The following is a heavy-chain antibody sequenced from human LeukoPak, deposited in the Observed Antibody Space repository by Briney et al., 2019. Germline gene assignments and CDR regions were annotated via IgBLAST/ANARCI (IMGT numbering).Heavy chain of an antibody. CDR3: ARARGGGAGDY. CDR2: INHSGST. J-gene: IGHJ4*02. D-gene: IGHD3-16*01. Sequence: PSETLSLTCAVYGGSFSGYYWSWIRQPPGKGLEWIGEINHSGSTNYNPSLKSRVTISVDASKNQFSLKLSSVTAADTAVYYCARARGGGAGDYWGQGTLVTVSS. CDR1: GGSFSGYY. V-gene: IGHV4-34*01.